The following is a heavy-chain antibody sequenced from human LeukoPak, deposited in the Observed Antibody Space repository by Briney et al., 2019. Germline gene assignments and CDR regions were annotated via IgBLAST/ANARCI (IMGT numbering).Heavy chain of an antibody. CDR3: ARADGYKPDFDY. Sequence: QPGGSLRLSCAASGFTFSSYWMHWVRQAPGKGLVWVSRINSDGSSTSYADSVKGRFTISRDNAKNTLYLQMNSLRAEDTAVYYCARADGYKPDFDYWGQGTLVTVSS. J-gene: IGHJ4*02. V-gene: IGHV3-74*01. CDR1: GFTFSSYW. D-gene: IGHD5-24*01. CDR2: INSDGSST.